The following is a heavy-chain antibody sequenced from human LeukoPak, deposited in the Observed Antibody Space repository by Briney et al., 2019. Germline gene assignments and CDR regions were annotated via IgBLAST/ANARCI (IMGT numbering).Heavy chain of an antibody. V-gene: IGHV3-66*01. CDR2: IYSGGST. CDR3: ARDARGAFDI. Sequence: GGSLRLSCAASGFTFSSYWMSWVRQAPGKGLEWVSVIYSGGSTYYADSVKGRFTISRDNSKNTLYLQMNSLRAEDTAVYYCARDARGAFDIWGQGTMVTVSS. D-gene: IGHD1-26*01. CDR1: GFTFSSYW. J-gene: IGHJ3*02.